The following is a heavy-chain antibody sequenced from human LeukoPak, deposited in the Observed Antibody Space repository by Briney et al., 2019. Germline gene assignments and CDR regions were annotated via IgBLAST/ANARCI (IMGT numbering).Heavy chain of an antibody. V-gene: IGHV1-69*05. CDR1: GGTFRRFG. J-gene: IGHJ4*02. CDR2: IIPIFGTA. Sequence: GASVKVSCKASGGTFRRFGMSWVRQAPGQGLEWMGGIIPIFGTANYAQKFQGRVTITRNPSISTAYMELSSLRSEDTAVYYCAREDYYDSGSNDYWGQGTLVTVSS. D-gene: IGHD3-22*01. CDR3: AREDYYDSGSNDY.